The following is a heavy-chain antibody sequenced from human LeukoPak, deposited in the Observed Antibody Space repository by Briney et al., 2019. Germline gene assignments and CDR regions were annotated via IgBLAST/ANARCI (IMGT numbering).Heavy chain of an antibody. J-gene: IGHJ5*02. Sequence: SETLSLTCTFSGDSFTSYYWSWIRQPAGKGLEWIGRIYASGSTTYNPSLKSRVTMAVDTSKTQFSLKLSSVTAADTAVYYCARDSGTTGEVRFDPWGQGTLVTVSA. CDR1: GDSFTSYY. CDR2: IYASGST. CDR3: ARDSGTTGEVRFDP. V-gene: IGHV4-4*07. D-gene: IGHD3-10*01.